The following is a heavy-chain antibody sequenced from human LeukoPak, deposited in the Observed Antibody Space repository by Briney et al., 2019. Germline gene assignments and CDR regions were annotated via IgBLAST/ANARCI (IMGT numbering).Heavy chain of an antibody. J-gene: IGHJ4*02. CDR1: GYTITNNY. D-gene: IGHD3-10*01. V-gene: IGHV1-2*02. CDR3: ARQSGYYGSGSYYY. Sequence: GASVKVSCKASGYTITNNYMHWVRQAPGQGLEWMGWINPNSGGTNYAQKFQGRVTMTRDTSISTAYMELSRLRSDDTAVYYCARQSGYYGSGSYYYWGQGTLVTVSS. CDR2: INPNSGGT.